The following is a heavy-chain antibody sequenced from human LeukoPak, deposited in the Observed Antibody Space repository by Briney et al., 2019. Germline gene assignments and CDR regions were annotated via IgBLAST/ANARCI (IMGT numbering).Heavy chain of an antibody. CDR3: TRDKPFDY. J-gene: IGHJ4*02. V-gene: IGHV1-2*02. CDR1: GCTFTGYY. CDR2: IDPDSGGT. Sequence: ASVKVSCKASGCTFTGYYLHWVRQAPGQGLEWMGWIDPDSGGTNYAQKFQGRVTMTRDTSINTVYMELSRLRFDDTAVYYCTRDKPFDYWGQGTLVTVSS.